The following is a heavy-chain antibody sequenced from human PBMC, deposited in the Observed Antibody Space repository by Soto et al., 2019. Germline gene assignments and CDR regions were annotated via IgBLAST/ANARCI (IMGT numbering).Heavy chain of an antibody. CDR3: ARGYCSGGSCSPYGMDV. V-gene: IGHV5-51*01. Sequence: PGESLKISCKGSGYSFTSYWIGWVRQMPGKGLEWMGIIYPGDSDTRYSPSFQGQVTISADKSISTAYLQWSSLKASDTAMYYCARGYCSGGSCSPYGMDVWGQGTTVTVSS. D-gene: IGHD2-15*01. CDR2: IYPGDSDT. J-gene: IGHJ6*02. CDR1: GYSFTSYW.